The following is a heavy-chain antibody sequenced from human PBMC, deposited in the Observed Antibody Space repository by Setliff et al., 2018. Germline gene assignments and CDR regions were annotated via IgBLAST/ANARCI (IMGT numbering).Heavy chain of an antibody. J-gene: IGHJ4*02. V-gene: IGHV3-33*08. D-gene: IGHD2-15*01. CDR1: GFTFSSYR. CDR3: ARTCSGSGCYAGLES. Sequence: GGSLRLSCAASGFTFSSYRMHWVRQAPGKGLEWVAVIWDDGGNKYHADSVKGLFTIPRDNSKNTLYLQMNSLRPEDTAVYYCARTCSGSGCYAGLESWGQGTPVTVSS. CDR2: IWDDGGNK.